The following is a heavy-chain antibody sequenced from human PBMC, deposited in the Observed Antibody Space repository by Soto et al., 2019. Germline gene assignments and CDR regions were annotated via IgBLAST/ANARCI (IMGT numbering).Heavy chain of an antibody. J-gene: IGHJ4*02. Sequence: ASVKVSCKASGYIFVNYGIAWVRQAPGQGLEWMGIINPSGGSTSYAQKFQGRVTMTRDTSTSTVYMELSSLRSEDTAVYYCARGCSGGSCYDYWGQGTLVTVSS. CDR2: INPSGGST. V-gene: IGHV1-46*01. CDR3: ARGCSGGSCYDY. CDR1: GYIFVNYG. D-gene: IGHD2-15*01.